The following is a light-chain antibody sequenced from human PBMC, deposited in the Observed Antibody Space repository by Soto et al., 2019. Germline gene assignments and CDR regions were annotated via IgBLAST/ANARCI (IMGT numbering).Light chain of an antibody. V-gene: IGKV1-5*01. CDR3: QQYISYPYT. CDR1: QTTNTW. CDR2: DAS. Sequence: DIQMTQFPSTLSASVGDRVTVTCRASQTTNTWLAWYQQKPGTAPKLLIYDASSLAGGVPSRFSASGSGTEFTLTISSLQTDDLATYYCQQYISYPYTFGQGTKVEIK. J-gene: IGKJ2*01.